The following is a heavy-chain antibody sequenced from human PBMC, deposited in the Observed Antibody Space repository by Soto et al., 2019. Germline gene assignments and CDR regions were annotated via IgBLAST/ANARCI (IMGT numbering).Heavy chain of an antibody. CDR2: IHPGDSDT. CDR1: GYSFTNYW. D-gene: IGHD2-21*02. J-gene: IGHJ3*02. V-gene: IGHV5-51*01. Sequence: GESLKISCKGSGYSFTNYWIGWVRQMPGKGLEWMAIIHPGDSDTRYSPSFQGQVTISADKSISTANLQWRSLKASDTAMYYCARYCGGDCYSTAFDIWGQGKMVTVS. CDR3: ARYCGGDCYSTAFDI.